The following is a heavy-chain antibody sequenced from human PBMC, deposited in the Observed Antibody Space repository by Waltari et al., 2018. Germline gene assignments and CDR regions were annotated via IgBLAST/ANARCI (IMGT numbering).Heavy chain of an antibody. CDR2: IYYSGST. D-gene: IGHD3-9*01. V-gene: IGHV4-4*02. CDR3: ATRDILTGAPF. J-gene: IGHJ4*02. CDR1: GGSVTSSSW. Sequence: QVQLQESGPGLVKPSGTLSLTCAVSGGSVTSSSWWSWVRQPPGKGLEWIGEIYYSGSTNYNSSLKSRVTISIDESNNQFSLKVTSVTDADTAVYYGATRDILTGAPFWGQGTLVTVSS.